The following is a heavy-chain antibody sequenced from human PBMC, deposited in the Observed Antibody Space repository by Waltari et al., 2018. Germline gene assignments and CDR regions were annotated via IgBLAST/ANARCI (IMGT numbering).Heavy chain of an antibody. CDR1: GGSISSSSYS. V-gene: IGHV4-39*07. D-gene: IGHD3-3*01. Sequence: QLQLQESGPGLVKPSETLSLTCTVSGGSISSSSYSWGWIRQPPGKGLEWIGSIYYSGSTYYNPSLKSRVTISVDTSKNQFSLKLSSVTAADTAVYYCARVWIFGVFDYWGQGTLVTVSS. J-gene: IGHJ4*02. CDR2: IYYSGST. CDR3: ARVWIFGVFDY.